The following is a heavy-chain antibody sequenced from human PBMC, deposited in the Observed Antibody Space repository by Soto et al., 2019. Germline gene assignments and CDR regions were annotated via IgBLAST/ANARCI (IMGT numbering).Heavy chain of an antibody. CDR3: AGGATGRAPFQH. V-gene: IGHV3-72*01. D-gene: IGHD6-13*01. CDR1: GLSLSDQF. Sequence: GGSLRLSCAASGLSLSDQFMDWVRQVPGKGLEWVGRSRNKVASYTTEYAAPVKGRFTISRDESKNSLYLQMNSLRTEDTAVYFCAGGATGRAPFQHWGRGTLVTVSS. J-gene: IGHJ1*01. CDR2: SRNKVASYTT.